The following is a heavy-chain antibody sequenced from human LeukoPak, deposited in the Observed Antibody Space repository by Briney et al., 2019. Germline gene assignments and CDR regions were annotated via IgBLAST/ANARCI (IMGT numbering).Heavy chain of an antibody. CDR2: INAGNGNT. J-gene: IGHJ6*02. D-gene: IGHD4-17*01. CDR1: GYTFTSYA. Sequence: ASVKVSCTASGYTFTSYAMHWVRQAPGQRLEWMGWINAGNGNTKYSQKFQGRVTITRDTSASTAYMELSSLRSEDTAVYYCARGPSSTVTTFINYYYGMDVWGQGTTVTVSS. CDR3: ARGPSSTVTTFINYYYGMDV. V-gene: IGHV1-3*01.